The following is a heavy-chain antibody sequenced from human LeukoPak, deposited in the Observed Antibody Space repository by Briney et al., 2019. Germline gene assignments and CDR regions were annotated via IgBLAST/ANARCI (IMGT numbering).Heavy chain of an antibody. J-gene: IGHJ5*01. CDR1: GGSISTYY. CDR2: IHYSGNT. CDR3: AREGTAGTNLNWFDS. D-gene: IGHD1-1*01. Sequence: PSETLSLTCSVSGGSISTYYWSWIRQPPGKGVEWIGYIHYSGNTNYNPSLKSRVTISVDTSKNQFSLKVSSVTAADTAVYYCAREGTAGTNLNWFDSWGQGTLVTVSS. V-gene: IGHV4-59*01.